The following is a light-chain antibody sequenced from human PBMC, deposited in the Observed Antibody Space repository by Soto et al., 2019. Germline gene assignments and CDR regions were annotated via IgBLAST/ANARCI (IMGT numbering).Light chain of an antibody. J-gene: IGLJ2*01. CDR2: EVT. V-gene: IGLV2-8*01. CDR3: SSYAGSINFVV. Sequence: QSVLTQPPSASGSPGQSVTISCTGTSSDIGLYNYVSWYQQHPGKAPKLMIYEVTKRPSGVPDRFSGSKSGNTASLTVSGLQAEDEADYYCSSYAGSINFVVFGGGTKLTVL. CDR1: SSDIGLYNY.